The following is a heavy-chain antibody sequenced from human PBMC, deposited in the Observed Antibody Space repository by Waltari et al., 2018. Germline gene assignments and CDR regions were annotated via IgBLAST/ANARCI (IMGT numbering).Heavy chain of an antibody. CDR1: GFTFSSYS. D-gene: IGHD6-6*01. J-gene: IGHJ3*02. CDR3: AREGKLSDAFDI. V-gene: IGHV3-21*01. CDR2: IRSSSSYI. Sequence: EVQLVESGGGLVKPGGSLRLSCAASGFTFSSYSMNWVRQAPGKGLEWVSSIRSSSSYIYYADSVKGRFTIARDNAKNSLYLQMNSLRAEDTAVYYCAREGKLSDAFDIWGQGTMVTVSS.